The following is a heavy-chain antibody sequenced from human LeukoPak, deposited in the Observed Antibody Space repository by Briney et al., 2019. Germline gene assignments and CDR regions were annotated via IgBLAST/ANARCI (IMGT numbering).Heavy chain of an antibody. J-gene: IGHJ3*02. CDR2: IKQDGSEK. CDR1: GFTFSNAW. V-gene: IGHV3-7*03. Sequence: PGGSLRLSCAASGFTFSNAWMSWVRQAPGKGLEWVANIKQDGSEKYYVDSVKGRFTISRDNAKNSLYLQMNSLRAEDTAVYYCARDTGIAVEPDAFDIWGQGTMVTVSS. CDR3: ARDTGIAVEPDAFDI. D-gene: IGHD6-19*01.